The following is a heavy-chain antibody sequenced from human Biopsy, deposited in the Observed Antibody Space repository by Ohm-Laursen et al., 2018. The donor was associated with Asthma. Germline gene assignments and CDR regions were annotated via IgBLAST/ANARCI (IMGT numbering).Heavy chain of an antibody. Sequence: SDTLSLTCTVSGVSISSDYWSWIRQPPGKGLEWIGHIYYSGSTNYQPSLKSRVTISVDTSKNQLSLKMSSVTAADTAVYFCVRHQYSSSWSTFDYWGQGALVTVSS. CDR1: GVSISSDY. D-gene: IGHD3-22*01. V-gene: IGHV4-59*08. CDR3: VRHQYSSSWSTFDY. J-gene: IGHJ4*02. CDR2: IYYSGST.